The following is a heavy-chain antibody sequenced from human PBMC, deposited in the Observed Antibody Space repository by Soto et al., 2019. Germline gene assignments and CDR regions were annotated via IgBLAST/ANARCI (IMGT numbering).Heavy chain of an antibody. V-gene: IGHV6-1*01. CDR2: TYYRSKWNS. J-gene: IGHJ6*02. CDR3: ARVPITMVRGVIVKYNYHGMDV. CDR1: GDSVSSNSAS. Sequence: PSQTLSLTCVISGDSVSSNSASWNLIRQSPSRGLGWLGSTYYRSKWNSDYAVSVKSRIIISPDTSKNQVSLQLNSVTPEDTAVYYCARVPITMVRGVIVKYNYHGMDVWGQGTTVTVSS. D-gene: IGHD3-10*01.